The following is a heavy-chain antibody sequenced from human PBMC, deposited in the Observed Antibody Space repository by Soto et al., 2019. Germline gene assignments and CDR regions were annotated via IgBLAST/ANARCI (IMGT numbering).Heavy chain of an antibody. CDR2: IYYSGST. J-gene: IGHJ5*02. V-gene: IGHV4-31*03. D-gene: IGHD4-17*01. CDR3: AREGTVTGNWFDP. Sequence: QVQLQESGPGLVKPSQTLSLTCTVSGGSISSGGYYWSWIRQHPGKGLEWIGYIYYSGSTYYNPSLKRRVTISVDTSKNQFSLKLSSVTAADTAVYYCAREGTVTGNWFDPWGPGTLVTVSS. CDR1: GGSISSGGYY.